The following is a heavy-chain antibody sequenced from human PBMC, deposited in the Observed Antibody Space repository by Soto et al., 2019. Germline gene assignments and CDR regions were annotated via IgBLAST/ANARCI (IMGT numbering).Heavy chain of an antibody. CDR3: ARDSLNIWFGELLSYYGMDV. CDR1: GGTFSSYA. Sequence: VKVSCKASGGTFSSYAISWVRQAPGQGLEWMGGIIPIFGTADYAQKFQGRVTITADESTSTAYMELSSLRSEDTAVYYCARDSLNIWFGELLSYYGMDVWGQGTTVTVSS. J-gene: IGHJ6*02. CDR2: IIPIFGTA. D-gene: IGHD3-10*01. V-gene: IGHV1-69*13.